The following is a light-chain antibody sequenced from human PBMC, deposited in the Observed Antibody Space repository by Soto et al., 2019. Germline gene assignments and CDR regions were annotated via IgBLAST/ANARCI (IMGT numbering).Light chain of an antibody. CDR3: QQYGRSPWT. Sequence: PGEGATRSCRASQGIGDTLAWYQHKPGQTPRLLIYDTSTRATGVPTRFSGSRSGAEFTLTIDSLEPEDFGLYYCQQYGRSPWTFGQGTKVDI. V-gene: IGKV3-15*01. CDR1: QGIGDT. CDR2: DTS. J-gene: IGKJ1*01.